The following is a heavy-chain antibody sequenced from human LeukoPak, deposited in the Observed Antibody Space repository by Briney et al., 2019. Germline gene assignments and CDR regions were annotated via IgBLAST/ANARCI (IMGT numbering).Heavy chain of an antibody. D-gene: IGHD6-13*01. V-gene: IGHV3-21*01. CDR2: ISSSSSYI. CDR3: VRRFRRQLGPDY. Sequence: GGPLRLSCAASGFTFSSYSMNWVRQAPGKGLEWVSSISSSSSYIYYADSVKGRFTISRDNAKNSLYLQMNSLRAEDTAVYYCVRRFRRQLGPDYWGQGTLVTVSS. J-gene: IGHJ4*02. CDR1: GFTFSSYS.